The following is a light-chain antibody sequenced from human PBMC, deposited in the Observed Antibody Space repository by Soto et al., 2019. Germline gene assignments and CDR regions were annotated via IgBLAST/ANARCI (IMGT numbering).Light chain of an antibody. CDR3: HQRSNWLLT. J-gene: IGKJ4*01. Sequence: EIVLKHSPATLSLSPGGRATLSCRASQSVSSYLAWYQQKPGQAPGLLIYDAANRATGIPAWFSGVGSGTDFTLPISSLEPEDFAVYYCHQRSNWLLTFAGGITVDI. CDR2: DAA. CDR1: QSVSSY. V-gene: IGKV3-11*01.